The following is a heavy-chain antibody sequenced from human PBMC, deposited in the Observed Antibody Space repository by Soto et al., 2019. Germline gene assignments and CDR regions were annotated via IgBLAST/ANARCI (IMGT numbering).Heavy chain of an antibody. D-gene: IGHD3-16*01. CDR2: IYSGGST. V-gene: IGHV3-66*01. CDR1: GFTVSTNY. CDR3: ARDPWAADY. J-gene: IGHJ4*02. Sequence: PGGSLRLSCAASGFTVSTNYMSWVRQAPGEGLEWVSVIYSGGSTFYADSVRGRFTISRDNSKNTVNLQMNSLRAEDTAVYYCARDPWAADYWGQGTPVTVSS.